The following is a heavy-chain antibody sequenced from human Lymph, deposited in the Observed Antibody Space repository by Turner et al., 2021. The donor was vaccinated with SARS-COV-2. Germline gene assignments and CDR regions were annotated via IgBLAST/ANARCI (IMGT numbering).Heavy chain of an antibody. D-gene: IGHD3-3*01. J-gene: IGHJ6*02. CDR1: GYTFTVSY. V-gene: IGHV1-2*02. CDR3: ARDVERYNDCWSGYSGRYGMDV. CDR2: INPNSGGT. Sequence: QVQLVQSGAEGKKPGASVKASCKASGYTFTVSYMHWVRQAPGQGLGWMRWINPNSGGTNYAQNFQGRVTMTRDTSISAAYMELSRLRSDDTAVYYCARDVERYNDCWSGYSGRYGMDVWGQGTTVTVSS.